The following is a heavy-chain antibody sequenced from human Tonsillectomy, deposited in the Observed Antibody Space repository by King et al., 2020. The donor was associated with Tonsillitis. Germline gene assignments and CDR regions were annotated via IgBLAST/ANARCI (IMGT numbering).Heavy chain of an antibody. CDR1: GGSVSSGSDY. CDR2: IYYSGST. J-gene: IGHJ4*02. Sequence: QLQESGPGLVKPSETLSLTCTVSGGSVSSGSDYWNWIRQPPGKGLEWIAYIYYSGSTNYNPSLKSRVTISVDTSKNQFSLKLTSVTAADTAVYYCASRSAAFDFWGQGTLVTVSS. D-gene: IGHD6-25*01. CDR3: ASRSAAFDF. V-gene: IGHV4-61*01.